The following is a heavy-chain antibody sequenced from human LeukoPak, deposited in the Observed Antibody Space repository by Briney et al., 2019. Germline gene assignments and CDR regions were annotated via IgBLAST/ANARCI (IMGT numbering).Heavy chain of an antibody. CDR3: ARQTTFSSGRLNYYYYYMDV. J-gene: IGHJ6*03. CDR1: CVSISRNY. Sequence: PSETLSLTCTVSCVSISRNYASWIRQPPGKGLEWLGNMFYSGSTNYNPPLKRRVNISVDTSKNQFSLQLSSVTAADTAVYDSARQTTFSSGRLNYYYYYMDVWGKGTTVTVSS. D-gene: IGHD6-19*01. V-gene: IGHV4-59*08. CDR2: MFYSGST.